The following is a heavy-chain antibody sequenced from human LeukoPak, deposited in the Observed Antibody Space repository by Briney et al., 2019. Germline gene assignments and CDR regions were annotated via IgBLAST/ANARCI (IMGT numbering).Heavy chain of an antibody. Sequence: SETLSLTCAVYGGSFSGYYWSWIRQPPGKGLEWIGEINHSGSTNYNPSLKSRVTISVDTSKNQFSLKLSSVTAADTAVYYCARWLQSPSLYFDSWGQGTLVTVSS. V-gene: IGHV4-34*01. CDR2: INHSGST. CDR1: GGSFSGYY. D-gene: IGHD5-24*01. CDR3: ARWLQSPSLYFDS. J-gene: IGHJ4*02.